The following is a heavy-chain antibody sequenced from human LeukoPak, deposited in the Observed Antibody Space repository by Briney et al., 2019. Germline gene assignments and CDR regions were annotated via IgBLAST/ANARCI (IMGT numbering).Heavy chain of an antibody. CDR2: IYTSGST. J-gene: IGHJ5*02. D-gene: IGHD4-23*01. Sequence: PSETLSLTCTVSGGSISSYYWSWIRQPPGTGLEWIGYIYTSGSTNYNPSLKSRVTISVDTSKNQFSLKLSSVTAADTAVYYCARLLVVTHTWFDPWGQGTLVTVSS. CDR3: ARLLVVTHTWFDP. V-gene: IGHV4-4*09. CDR1: GGSISSYY.